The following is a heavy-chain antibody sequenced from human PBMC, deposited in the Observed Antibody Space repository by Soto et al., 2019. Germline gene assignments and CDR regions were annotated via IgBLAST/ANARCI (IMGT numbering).Heavy chain of an antibody. J-gene: IGHJ4*02. CDR1: GGTFSSYA. CDR2: IIPIFGTA. Sequence: QVQLVQSGAEVKKPGSSVKVSCKASGGTFSSYAISWVRQAPGQGLEWMGGIIPIFGTANYAQKFQGRVTITGDESTRTAYMELSSLRSEDTAVYYCARDRAYGDPQGGYFDYWGQGPLVTVSS. CDR3: ARDRAYGDPQGGYFDY. D-gene: IGHD4-17*01. V-gene: IGHV1-69*01.